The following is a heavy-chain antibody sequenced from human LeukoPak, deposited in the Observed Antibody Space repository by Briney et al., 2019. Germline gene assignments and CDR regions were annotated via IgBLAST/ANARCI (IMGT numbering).Heavy chain of an antibody. D-gene: IGHD1-26*01. CDR2: ISFDGSRK. V-gene: IGHV3-30-3*02. J-gene: IGHJ4*02. Sequence: GGSLRLSCAASGFTFRNYAMHWVRQAPGKGLQWVAVISFDGSRKFYADSVKGRFTISSDNSKNTLYLQMNSLRAEDTAVYYCAKSERGINTRFDYRGQGTLVTVSS. CDR1: GFTFRNYA. CDR3: AKSERGINTRFDY.